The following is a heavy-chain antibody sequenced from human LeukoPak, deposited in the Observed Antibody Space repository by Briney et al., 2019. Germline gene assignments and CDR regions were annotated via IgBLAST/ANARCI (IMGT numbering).Heavy chain of an antibody. CDR2: ISGSGGST. D-gene: IGHD3-10*01. CDR1: GFTFSSDA. CDR3: AGYYYGSGRFLKMAFDY. J-gene: IGHJ4*02. Sequence: GWSLRLSYAASGFTFSSDAISLVRQAPRKGLKWVSTISGSGGSTYYEDSVKGRFTISRDNSKNKLYLQMNSLRAEDTAVYYCAGYYYGSGRFLKMAFDYWGQGTLVTVSS. V-gene: IGHV3-23*01.